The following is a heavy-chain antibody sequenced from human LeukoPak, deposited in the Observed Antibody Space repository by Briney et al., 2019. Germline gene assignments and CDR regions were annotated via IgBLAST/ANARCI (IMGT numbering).Heavy chain of an antibody. CDR1: AFAFSSYS. J-gene: IGHJ2*01. Sequence: PGGSLRLSCAASAFAFSSYSMNWVRLAPGKGLEWVSYITSTGGTTYYADSVKGRFTISIDNAKNSLYLQMNSLRDEDTAVYYCARENWGSHSRWYFDLWGRGTLVTVSS. D-gene: IGHD7-27*01. CDR2: ITSTGGTT. CDR3: ARENWGSHSRWYFDL. V-gene: IGHV3-48*02.